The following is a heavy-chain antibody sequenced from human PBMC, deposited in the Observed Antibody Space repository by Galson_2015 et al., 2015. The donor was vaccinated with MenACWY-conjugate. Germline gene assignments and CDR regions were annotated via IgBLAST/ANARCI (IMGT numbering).Heavy chain of an antibody. CDR1: GYIFTTYW. Sequence: QSGAEVKKSGESLTISCQGSGYIFTTYWIAWVRQTPGRGLEWVGLISPGDSNTRYSPSFQGQVTISADKSISTAYLQWSSLKASDTAMYYCARHPPGGRGLDVWGQGTTVTVSS. CDR3: ARHPPGGRGLDV. V-gene: IGHV5-51*01. J-gene: IGHJ6*02. CDR2: ISPGDSNT. D-gene: IGHD1-26*01.